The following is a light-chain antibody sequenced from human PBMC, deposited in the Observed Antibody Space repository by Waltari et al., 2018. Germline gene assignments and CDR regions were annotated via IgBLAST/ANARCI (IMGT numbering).Light chain of an antibody. V-gene: IGKV1-39*01. CDR3: QQSYSTPLT. CDR2: AAS. J-gene: IGKJ4*01. CDR1: QSLRRH. Sequence: DIQMTQSPSSLSASVGDRGTITCRANQSLRRHLNWYQQKPGKAPKLLIYAASSLQSGVPSRFSGSGSGTDFTLTISSLQPEDFATYYCQQSYSTPLTFGGGTK.